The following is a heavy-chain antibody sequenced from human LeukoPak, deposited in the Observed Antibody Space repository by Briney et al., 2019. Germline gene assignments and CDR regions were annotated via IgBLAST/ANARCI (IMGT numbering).Heavy chain of an antibody. CDR1: GYTFTSYG. Sequence: ASVKVSCKASGYTFTSYGISWVRQAPGQGLEWMGWISAYNGNTNYAQKLQGRVTMTTDTSTSTAYMELRSLRSDDTAVYYCAKDPGYSSGWPVFDYWGQGTLVTVSS. V-gene: IGHV1-18*01. J-gene: IGHJ4*02. D-gene: IGHD6-19*01. CDR3: AKDPGYSSGWPVFDY. CDR2: ISAYNGNT.